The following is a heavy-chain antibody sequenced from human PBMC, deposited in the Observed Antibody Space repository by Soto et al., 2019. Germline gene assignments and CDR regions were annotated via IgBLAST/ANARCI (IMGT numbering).Heavy chain of an antibody. CDR1: GGSFSGYY. CDR3: ARGGLYDFWSGYSMDV. J-gene: IGHJ6*03. D-gene: IGHD3-3*01. V-gene: IGHV4-34*01. Sequence: QVQLQQWGAGLLKPSETLYLTCAVYGGSFSGYYWSWIRQPPGKGLEWIGEINHSGSTNYNPSLKSRVTISVDTSENQFSLKLSSVTAADTAVYYCARGGLYDFWSGYSMDVWDKGTTVTVSS. CDR2: INHSGST.